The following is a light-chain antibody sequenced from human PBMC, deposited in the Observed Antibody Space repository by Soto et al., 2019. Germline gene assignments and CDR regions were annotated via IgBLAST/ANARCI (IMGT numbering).Light chain of an antibody. Sequence: QSVLTQPPSASGTPRQRVTISCSGSSSNIGRDNVNWYQQLPGTAPKLLIYNNNQRPSGVPDRFSGSKSGTSASLAISGLQSEDEADYYCAAWDDSLQGWVFGGGTKLTVL. V-gene: IGLV1-44*01. CDR2: NNN. CDR3: AAWDDSLQGWV. CDR1: SSNIGRDN. J-gene: IGLJ3*02.